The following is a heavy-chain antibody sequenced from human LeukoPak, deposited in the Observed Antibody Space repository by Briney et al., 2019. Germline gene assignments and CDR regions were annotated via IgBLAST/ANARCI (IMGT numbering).Heavy chain of an antibody. D-gene: IGHD6-13*01. CDR2: IPKDGINK. Sequence: PGESLRLSCTTSGFIFSNYGFHWVRQAPGKGLEWVALIRNDIPKDGINKYYADSIRGRFTISRDNSKNTVYLQMNSLRVADTAMYYCAKGDSNWGQGTLVTVSP. J-gene: IGHJ4*02. CDR1: GFIFSNYG. V-gene: IGHV3-30*02. CDR3: AKGDSN.